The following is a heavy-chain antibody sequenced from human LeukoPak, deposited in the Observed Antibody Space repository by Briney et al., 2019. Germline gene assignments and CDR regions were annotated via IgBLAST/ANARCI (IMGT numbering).Heavy chain of an antibody. J-gene: IGHJ5*02. CDR1: GGSISSSSYY. D-gene: IGHD3-9*01. V-gene: IGHV4-39*01. CDR2: IYYSGST. Sequence: SETLSLTCTLSGGSISSSSYYWGWIRQPPGKGLEWIGSIYYSGSTYYNPSLKSRVTISVDTSKNQFSLKLSSVTAADTAVYYCARRKYYDISTGLIGWFDPWGQGTLVTVSS. CDR3: ARRKYYDISTGLIGWFDP.